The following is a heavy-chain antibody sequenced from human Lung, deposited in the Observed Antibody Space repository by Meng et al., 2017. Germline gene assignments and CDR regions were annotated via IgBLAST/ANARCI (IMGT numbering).Heavy chain of an antibody. CDR3: AREYDSSGYGN. Sequence: QVSLVQSASELNKPGASVKASCKASGYTSTSYGMIWGGPVPGQVLEWMGWINTNTGNPTYAQGFTGRFVFSLDTSVSTVYLQISSLKAEDTAVYYCAREYDSSGYGNWGQGTLVTVSS. J-gene: IGHJ4*02. V-gene: IGHV7-4-1*02. D-gene: IGHD3-22*01. CDR2: INTNTGNP. CDR1: GYTSTSYG.